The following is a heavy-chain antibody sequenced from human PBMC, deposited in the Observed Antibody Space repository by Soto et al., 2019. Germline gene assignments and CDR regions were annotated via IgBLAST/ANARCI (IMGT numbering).Heavy chain of an antibody. J-gene: IGHJ4*02. D-gene: IGHD3-3*01. CDR3: ARVIMIFGVPSLGSYFDY. CDR2: ISASNGKT. Sequence: QVQLVQSGGEVKKPGASVKVSCKASGYTFSNYGIGWVRQSPGQGPEWMGGISASNGKTIYAQNFQDRGAMTTDSSTSTAYMERRSLRSDDTAVYYCARVIMIFGVPSLGSYFDYWGQGTLVTVSS. CDR1: GYTFSNYG. V-gene: IGHV1-18*01.